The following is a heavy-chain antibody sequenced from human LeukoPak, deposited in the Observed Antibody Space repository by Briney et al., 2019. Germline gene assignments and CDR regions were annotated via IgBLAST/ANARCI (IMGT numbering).Heavy chain of an antibody. CDR3: AKDPYSSGTACFDY. V-gene: IGHV3-30*18. Sequence: PGGSLRLSCAPSGFTFSTYGMHWVRQAPGKGLEWVAVISYDGGHKYYADSVKGRFTISRDNSKNTLYLQMNSLRAEDTAVYYCAKDPYSSGTACFDYWGQGTLVTVSS. CDR2: ISYDGGHK. CDR1: GFTFSTYG. D-gene: IGHD6-19*01. J-gene: IGHJ4*02.